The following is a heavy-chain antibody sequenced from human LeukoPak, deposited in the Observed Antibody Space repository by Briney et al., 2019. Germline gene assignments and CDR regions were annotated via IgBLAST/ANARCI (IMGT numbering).Heavy chain of an antibody. J-gene: IGHJ4*02. CDR1: GFTVSSKY. Sequence: GGSLRLSCAASGFTVSSKYMSWVRQAPGKGLEWLSVIYSGGDTYYADSVKGRFTISRDNSKNTLYLQMNSLRAEDTAVYYCASHDSSGYSPHFDYWGQGTLVTVSS. CDR3: ASHDSSGYSPHFDY. V-gene: IGHV3-66*01. D-gene: IGHD3-22*01. CDR2: IYSGGDT.